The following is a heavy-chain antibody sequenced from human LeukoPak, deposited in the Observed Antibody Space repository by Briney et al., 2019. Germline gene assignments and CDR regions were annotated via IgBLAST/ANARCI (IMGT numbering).Heavy chain of an antibody. Sequence: PSETLSLTCTVSGGSISSDYWSWIRQPPGKGLEWIGYIYYSGSTNYNPSLKSRVTISVDTSKNQFSLKLSSVTAADTAVYYCARHSGSYYFFDYWGQGTLVTVSS. CDR2: IYYSGST. D-gene: IGHD1-26*01. V-gene: IGHV4-59*08. CDR3: ARHSGSYYFFDY. J-gene: IGHJ4*02. CDR1: GGSISSDY.